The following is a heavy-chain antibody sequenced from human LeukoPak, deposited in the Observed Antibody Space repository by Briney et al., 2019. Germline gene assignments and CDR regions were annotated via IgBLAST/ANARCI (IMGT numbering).Heavy chain of an antibody. CDR3: ARVYYDFWSGYPRANWFDP. D-gene: IGHD3-3*01. J-gene: IGHJ5*02. Sequence: ASVKVSCKASGYTFTGYYMHWVRQAPGQGLEWMGWINPNSGGTNYAQKFQGRVTMTRDTSISTAYMELSRLRSDDTAVYYCARVYYDFWSGYPRANWFDPWGQGTLVTVSS. V-gene: IGHV1-2*02. CDR2: INPNSGGT. CDR1: GYTFTGYY.